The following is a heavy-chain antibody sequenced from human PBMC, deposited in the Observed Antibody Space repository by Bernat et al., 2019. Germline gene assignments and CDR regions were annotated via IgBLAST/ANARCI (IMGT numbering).Heavy chain of an antibody. CDR2: VYPGDSDP. J-gene: IGHJ5*02. D-gene: IGHD2-2*01. CDR1: GYTFTNYW. CDR3: GGLWSSSTAGAYVDA. V-gene: IGHV5-51*03. Sequence: EVQLVQSGAEVKKPGESLKISCKASGYTFTNYWIAWVRQMPGKGLECMGLVYPGDSDPRYSPSFQGQVTIAADKCISTVYLQWRRLKATDTAIIYCGGLWSSSTAGAYVDAWGQGTLVSVSA.